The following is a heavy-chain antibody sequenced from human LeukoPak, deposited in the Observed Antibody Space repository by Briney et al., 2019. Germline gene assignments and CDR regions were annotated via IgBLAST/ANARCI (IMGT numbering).Heavy chain of an antibody. D-gene: IGHD2-2*01. CDR2: IYYGGST. CDR3: ARSCSSTGCPVDY. CDR1: GGSINSSSYF. J-gene: IGHJ4*02. Sequence: PSETLSLACTVSGGSINSSSYFWVWIRQPPGKGLEWIGRIYYGGSTYYNPSLMSRVTISVDTSKNQFSLKMISMTAADTAVYYCARSCSSTGCPVDYWGQGTLVTVSS. V-gene: IGHV4-39*01.